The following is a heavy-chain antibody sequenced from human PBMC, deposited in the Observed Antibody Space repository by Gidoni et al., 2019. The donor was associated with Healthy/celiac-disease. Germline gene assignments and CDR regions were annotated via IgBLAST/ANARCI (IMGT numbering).Heavy chain of an antibody. CDR3: AREGLGNGDYGDY. D-gene: IGHD2-8*01. CDR2: INPNSGGT. V-gene: IGHV1-2*04. J-gene: IGHJ4*02. CDR1: GYTFTGYY. Sequence: QVQLVQSGAEVKKPGTSVKVSCKASGYTFTGYYLHWVRPAPGQGLEWMGWINPNSGGTNYAQKFQGWVTMTRDTSISTAYMELSRLRSDDTAVYYCAREGLGNGDYGDYWGQGTLVTVSS.